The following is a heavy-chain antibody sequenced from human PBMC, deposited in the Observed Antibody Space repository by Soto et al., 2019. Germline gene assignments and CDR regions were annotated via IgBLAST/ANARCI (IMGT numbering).Heavy chain of an antibody. CDR1: GGTFSSYA. Sequence: QVQLVQSGAEVKKPGSSVKVSCKASGGTFSSYAISWVRQAPGQGLEWMGGIIPIFGTANYAQKFQGRVTITADESTSTAYMELSSLRSEDTAVYYCAREIVVVVAAQDWILDSGMDVWGQGTTVTVSS. V-gene: IGHV1-69*01. D-gene: IGHD2-15*01. CDR2: IIPIFGTA. CDR3: AREIVVVVAAQDWILDSGMDV. J-gene: IGHJ6*02.